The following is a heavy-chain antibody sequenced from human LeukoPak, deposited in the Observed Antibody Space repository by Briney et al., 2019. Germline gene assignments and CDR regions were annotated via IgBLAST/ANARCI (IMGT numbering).Heavy chain of an antibody. Sequence: GGSLRLSCAASGFTVSSNYMTWVRQAPGKGLEWVSIIYNSSNTYYADSVKGRFTISRDNSKNTLYLQMNSLRADDTAVYYCASSPPTGITVSYFDYWGLGTLVTVSS. CDR1: GFTVSSNY. J-gene: IGHJ4*02. CDR2: IYNSSNT. D-gene: IGHD4-17*01. CDR3: ASSPPTGITVSYFDY. V-gene: IGHV3-53*01.